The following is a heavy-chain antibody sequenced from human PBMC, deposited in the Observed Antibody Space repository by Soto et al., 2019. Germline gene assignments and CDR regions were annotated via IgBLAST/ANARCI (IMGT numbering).Heavy chain of an antibody. CDR2: IWYDGSNK. D-gene: IGHD6-19*01. CDR1: GFTFSSYG. Sequence: QSGGSLRLSCAASGFTFSSYGMHWVRQAPGKGLEWVAVIWYDGSNKYYADSVKGRFTISRDNSKNTLYLQMNSLRAEDTAVYYCATFPDYSSGWTCSAQRSSSCYYGMDVWGQGTTVTVSS. V-gene: IGHV3-33*01. CDR3: ATFPDYSSGWTCSAQRSSSCYYGMDV. J-gene: IGHJ6*02.